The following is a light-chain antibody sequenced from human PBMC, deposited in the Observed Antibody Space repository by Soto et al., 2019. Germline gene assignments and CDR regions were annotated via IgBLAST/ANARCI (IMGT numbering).Light chain of an antibody. Sequence: ELVTTQSPATPSVSHLERDTLSCRSSQSVSSSYLAWYQQKPGKAPTILIYGASNRATGIPARFSGSGCGTDFTLTIRSIETEEFAVDYGQQRSNWPPRITVGQGTRGDIK. V-gene: IGKV3D-20*02. CDR1: QSVSSSY. CDR2: GAS. J-gene: IGKJ5*01. CDR3: QQRSNWPPRIT.